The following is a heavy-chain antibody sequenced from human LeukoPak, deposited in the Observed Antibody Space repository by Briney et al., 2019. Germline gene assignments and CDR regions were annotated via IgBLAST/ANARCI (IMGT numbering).Heavy chain of an antibody. CDR1: GYTFTGYY. CDR3: ARVNIVLMVRAALDY. V-gene: IGHV1-2*02. D-gene: IGHD2-8*01. CDR2: INPNRGGT. J-gene: IGHJ4*02. Sequence: ASVNVSCKASGYTFTGYYMHWVRQAPGQGLEWMGWINPNRGGTNYAQKFQGRVTMNRDTSISTAYMELSRLRSDDTAVYYCARVNIVLMVRAALDYWGQGTLVTVSS.